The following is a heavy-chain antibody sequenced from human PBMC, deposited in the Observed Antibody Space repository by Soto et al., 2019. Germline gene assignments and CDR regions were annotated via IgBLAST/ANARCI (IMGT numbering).Heavy chain of an antibody. CDR2: IYYRGNT. D-gene: IGHD5-18*01. CDR1: GGSIGTYY. Sequence: ASETLSLTCTVSGGSIGTYYWSWIRQPPGKGLEWIGYIYYRGNTDYNPSLKSRVTISLDTPKNQFSLKLTSVTAADTAVYYCARDNGYSYGYNLDHWGQGTPVTVSS. J-gene: IGHJ4*02. CDR3: ARDNGYSYGYNLDH. V-gene: IGHV4-59*01.